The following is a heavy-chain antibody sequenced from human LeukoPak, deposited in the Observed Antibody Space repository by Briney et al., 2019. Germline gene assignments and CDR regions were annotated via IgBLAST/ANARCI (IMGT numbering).Heavy chain of an antibody. J-gene: IGHJ4*02. CDR2: FDPEDGET. V-gene: IGHV1-24*01. Sequence: GASVKVSCKVSGYTLTELSMHWVRQAPGKGLEWMGGFDPEDGETIYTQKFQGRVTMTEHTSTDTAYMELSSLRSEDTAVYYCATIAAPLLYYFDYWGQGTLVTVSS. CDR1: GYTLTELS. D-gene: IGHD6-25*01. CDR3: ATIAAPLLYYFDY.